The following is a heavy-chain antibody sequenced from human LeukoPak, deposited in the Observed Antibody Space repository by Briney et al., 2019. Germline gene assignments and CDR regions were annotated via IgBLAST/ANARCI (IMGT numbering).Heavy chain of an antibody. Sequence: ASVKVSCKASGYTFTGYYMHWVRQAPGQGLEWMGWINPNSGGTNYAQKFQGRVTMTRDTSISIAYMELSRLRSDDTAVYYCARTTVVPAAISAFDIWGQGTMVTVSS. CDR2: INPNSGGT. D-gene: IGHD2-2*01. CDR1: GYTFTGYY. J-gene: IGHJ3*02. V-gene: IGHV1-2*02. CDR3: ARTTVVPAAISAFDI.